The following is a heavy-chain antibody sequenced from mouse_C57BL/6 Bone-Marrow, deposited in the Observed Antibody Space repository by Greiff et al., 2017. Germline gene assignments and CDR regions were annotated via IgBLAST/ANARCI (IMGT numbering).Heavy chain of an antibody. CDR3: AREGLGRYYFDY. CDR2: IYPRSGNT. V-gene: IGHV1-81*01. CDR1: GYTFTGYG. D-gene: IGHD4-1*01. J-gene: IGHJ2*01. Sequence: VQLQESGAELARPGASVKLSCKASGYTFTGYGISWVKQRTGQGLEWIGEIYPRSGNTYYNEKFKGKATLTADKSSSTAYMELRSLTSEDSAVYFCAREGLGRYYFDYWGQGTTLTVSS.